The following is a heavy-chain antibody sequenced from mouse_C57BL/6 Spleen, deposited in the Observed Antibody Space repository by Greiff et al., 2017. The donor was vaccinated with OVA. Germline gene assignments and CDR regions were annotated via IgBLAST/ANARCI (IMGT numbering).Heavy chain of an antibody. CDR3: ARLCDWYFDV. Sequence: EVKLMESGGGLVQPGGSLKLSCAASGFTFSDYGMAWVRQAPRKGPEWVAFISNLAYSIYYADTVTGRFTISRENAKNTLYLEMSSLRSEDTAMYYCARLCDWYFDVWGTGTTVTVSS. V-gene: IGHV5-15*01. CDR1: GFTFSDYG. CDR2: ISNLAYSI. J-gene: IGHJ1*03. D-gene: IGHD6-5*01.